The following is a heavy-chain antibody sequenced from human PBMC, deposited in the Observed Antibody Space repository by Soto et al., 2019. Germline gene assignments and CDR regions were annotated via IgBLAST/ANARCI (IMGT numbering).Heavy chain of an antibody. CDR3: ARGYCGGGGCYLRLDAFDV. D-gene: IGHD2-15*01. J-gene: IGHJ3*01. Sequence: EVQLVESGGGLVVPGGSLSLSCVASGFTFSSYHMSWVRQAPGKGLEWVSSINASSTHIYYEESVRGRFAISRDHSKNSLYLQMHSLRTEDAAVYYCARGYCGGGGCYLRLDAFDVWGQGTLVTVSS. CDR2: INASSTHI. CDR1: GFTFSSYH. V-gene: IGHV3-21*01.